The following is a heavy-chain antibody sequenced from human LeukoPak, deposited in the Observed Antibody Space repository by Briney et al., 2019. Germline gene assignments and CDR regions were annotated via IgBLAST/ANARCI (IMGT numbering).Heavy chain of an antibody. CDR2: ISSNGGST. CDR3: VKDRNRIADACTSVSCWHFDL. V-gene: IGHV3-64D*09. CDR1: GATPTVST. Sequence: PVGSLRHSRAQPGATPTVSTTRSGSQAPGKGLEYVSAISSNGGSTYYADSVKGRFTISRDNSKNTLYLQMSSLRAEDTAVYYCVKDRNRIADACTSVSCWHFDLGRRGPLVTVSS. D-gene: IGHD2-8*01. J-gene: IGHJ2*01.